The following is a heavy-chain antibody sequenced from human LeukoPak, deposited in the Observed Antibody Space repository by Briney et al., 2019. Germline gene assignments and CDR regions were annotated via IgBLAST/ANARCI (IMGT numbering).Heavy chain of an antibody. V-gene: IGHV4-31*03. D-gene: IGHD3-22*01. CDR3: ARGGPYYYDSSGYHYYFDH. J-gene: IGHJ4*02. Sequence: PSETLSLTCTVSGGSISSGDYYWSWIRQHPGKGLEWIGYIYYSGSTYYNPSLKSRVTISVDTSKNQFSLKLSSVTAADTAVYYCARGGPYYYDSSGYHYYFDHWGQGTLVTVSS. CDR2: IYYSGST. CDR1: GGSISSGDYY.